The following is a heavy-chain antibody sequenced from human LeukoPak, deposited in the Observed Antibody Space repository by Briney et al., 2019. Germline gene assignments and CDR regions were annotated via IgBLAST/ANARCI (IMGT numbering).Heavy chain of an antibody. CDR2: IYFSGTT. CDR3: ARHGPLYDIWSAQFYFDY. CDR1: GDSISTYY. D-gene: IGHD3-3*01. V-gene: IGHV4-59*08. J-gene: IGHJ4*02. Sequence: SETLSLTCTVSGDSISTYYWSWIRQPPGKRLEWIGYIYFSGTTNYNPSLKSRVTISVDTSKNRFSLRLSSVTAADTAVYYCARHGPLYDIWSAQFYFDYWGQGTLVTVSS.